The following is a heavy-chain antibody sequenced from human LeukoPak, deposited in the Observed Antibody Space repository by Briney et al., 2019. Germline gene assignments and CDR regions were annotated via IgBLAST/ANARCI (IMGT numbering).Heavy chain of an antibody. J-gene: IGHJ4*02. CDR3: ARHPGASFDS. Sequence: SENLSLTCSVSGGSISGYYWSWIRQPPGRRPEWIGYIYYTGNTTYNPSLKSRVTISIDRSKNLFSLKLTSVTVADTAVYFCARHPGASFDSWGQGNLVTVSS. V-gene: IGHV4-59*08. CDR1: GGSISGYY. CDR2: IYYTGNT. D-gene: IGHD7-27*01.